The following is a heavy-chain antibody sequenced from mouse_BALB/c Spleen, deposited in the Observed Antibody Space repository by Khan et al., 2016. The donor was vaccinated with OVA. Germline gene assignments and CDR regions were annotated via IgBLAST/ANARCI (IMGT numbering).Heavy chain of an antibody. J-gene: IGHJ3*01. Sequence: VQLQQSGPELVEPGASVKMSCKASGYTFTNYVMHWVKQKPGQGLEWIGYINPYNAGTRYNEKFKGKATLTSDISSTTAYLALSSMTSEDSADYYCAREASSWDFSFPYWGQGTLVTVST. CDR1: GYTFTNYV. D-gene: IGHD4-1*01. CDR3: AREASSWDFSFPY. CDR2: INPYNAGT. V-gene: IGHV1S136*01.